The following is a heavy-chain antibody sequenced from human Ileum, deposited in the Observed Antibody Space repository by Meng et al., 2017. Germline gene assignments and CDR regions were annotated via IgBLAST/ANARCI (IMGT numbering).Heavy chain of an antibody. Sequence: VQLVESGGGLVKPGGSLRLSCAASGFTFSDYQMTWIRQVPGKGLEWVSVIYSGGNTYFADSVKGRFTISRDNSKNTVYLQMNNLRPEDTAIYYCARDVTDYWGQGTLVTVSS. J-gene: IGHJ4*02. CDR1: GFTFSDYQ. V-gene: IGHV3-66*01. CDR2: IYSGGNT. D-gene: IGHD2-21*02. CDR3: ARDVTDY.